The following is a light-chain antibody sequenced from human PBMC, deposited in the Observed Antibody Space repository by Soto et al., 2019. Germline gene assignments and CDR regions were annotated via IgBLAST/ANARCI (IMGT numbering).Light chain of an antibody. V-gene: IGLV4-69*01. Sequence: QLVLTQSPSASASLGASVKLTSTLSSGHSNYAIAWHQQQPEKGPRFLMKLNSDGSHSKGDGIPDRFSGSSSGAERYLTISTLQSEDEADYYCQTWVTGIHIFGGGTKLTVL. CDR1: SGHSNYA. CDR2: LNSDGSH. CDR3: QTWVTGIHI. J-gene: IGLJ2*01.